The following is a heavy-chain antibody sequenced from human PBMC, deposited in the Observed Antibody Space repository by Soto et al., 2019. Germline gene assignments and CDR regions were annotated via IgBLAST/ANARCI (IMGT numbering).Heavy chain of an antibody. CDR3: AKRYSSSWYREGYYYYYYGMDV. CDR2: ISYDGSNK. V-gene: IGHV3-30*18. D-gene: IGHD6-13*01. Sequence: QVQLVESGGGVVQPGRSLRLSCAASGFTFSSYGMHWVRQAPGKGLEWVAVISYDGSNKYYADSVKGRFTISRDNSKNTLYLQMNSLRAEDTAVYYCAKRYSSSWYREGYYYYYYGMDVWGQGTTVTVSS. CDR1: GFTFSSYG. J-gene: IGHJ6*02.